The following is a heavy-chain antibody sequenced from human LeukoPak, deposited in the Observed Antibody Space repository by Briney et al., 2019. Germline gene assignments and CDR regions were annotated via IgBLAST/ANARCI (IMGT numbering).Heavy chain of an antibody. Sequence: ASVKVSCKASGYSFTDYYVHWVRQAPGQGLEWMGWVHPNSGSTNYAQQFQGRVTMTRDTSISTAYMELSSLRSDDTAVYYCARDLKAASTLDYWGQGTLVTVSS. D-gene: IGHD2-15*01. CDR3: ARDLKAASTLDY. CDR1: GYSFTDYY. V-gene: IGHV1-2*02. CDR2: VHPNSGST. J-gene: IGHJ4*02.